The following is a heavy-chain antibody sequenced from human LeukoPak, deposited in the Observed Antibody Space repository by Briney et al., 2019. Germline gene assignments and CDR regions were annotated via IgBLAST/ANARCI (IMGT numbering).Heavy chain of an antibody. CDR3: ARVDWFHFDY. V-gene: IGHV3-7*04. CDR2: INQDGSDN. CDR1: GFTFSIYW. J-gene: IGHJ4*02. Sequence: GGSLSLSCAVSGFTFSIYWMSWVRQAPGKGLEWVATINQDGSDNYYVDSVKGRFTISRDTAKNSLYLQMNSLRAEDTAVYYCARVDWFHFDYWGLGTLVTVSS. D-gene: IGHD3-9*01.